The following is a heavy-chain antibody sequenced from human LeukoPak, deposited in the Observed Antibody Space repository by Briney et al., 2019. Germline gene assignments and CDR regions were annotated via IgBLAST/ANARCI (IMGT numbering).Heavy chain of an antibody. Sequence: SETLSLTCTVSGGSISSHYWSWIRQPPGKGLEWIGYIYYSGSTNYNPSLKSRVTISVDTSKNQFSLKLSSVTAADTAVYYCARSRTSKGWGLLPEYYFDYWGQGTLVTVSS. CDR3: ARSRTSKGWGLLPEYYFDY. V-gene: IGHV4-59*11. CDR2: IYYSGST. D-gene: IGHD3-22*01. J-gene: IGHJ4*02. CDR1: GGSISSHY.